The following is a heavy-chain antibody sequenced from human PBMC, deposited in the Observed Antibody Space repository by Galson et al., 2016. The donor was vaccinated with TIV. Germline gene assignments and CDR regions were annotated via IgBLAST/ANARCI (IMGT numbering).Heavy chain of an antibody. D-gene: IGHD2-21*01. CDR2: IYSDGST. J-gene: IGHJ6*02. CDR1: GFTVSDNY. V-gene: IGHV3-66*02. Sequence: SLRLSCAASGFTVSDNYMTWVRRAPGKGLEWVSMIYSDGSTYYADSVKGRFTISRDNSKNTLYLQMNRLRVEDTDVYYCARERRYCGNECYLYYYYGMDVWGPGTTVTVSS. CDR3: ARERRYCGNECYLYYYYGMDV.